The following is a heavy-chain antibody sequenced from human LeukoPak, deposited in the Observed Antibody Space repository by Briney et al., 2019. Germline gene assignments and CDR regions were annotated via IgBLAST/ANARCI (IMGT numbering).Heavy chain of an antibody. Sequence: SLKVSCKASGGTFSSYAISWVRQAPGQGLERMGGIIPIFGTANYAQKFQGRVTITTDESTSTAYMEMSRLGAEDTAVCYCARSEPLYYDFWSGLRWFDPWGQGTLDTVSS. CDR1: GGTFSSYA. J-gene: IGHJ5*02. D-gene: IGHD3-3*01. CDR3: ARSEPLYYDFWSGLRWFDP. CDR2: IIPIFGTA. V-gene: IGHV1-69*05.